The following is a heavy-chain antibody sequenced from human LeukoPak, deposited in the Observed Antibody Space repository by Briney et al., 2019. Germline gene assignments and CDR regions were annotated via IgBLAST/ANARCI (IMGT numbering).Heavy chain of an antibody. D-gene: IGHD2-15*01. V-gene: IGHV3-23*01. J-gene: IGHJ5*02. CDR2: ISGSDGST. Sequence: GGSLRLSCAASGFTFSSYAMSWVREAPGKGLEWVSSISGSDGSTYYADSVKGRFTISRDNSKNTLYVQVNSLRAEETAVYYCAKARVFCSGNNCYSPFDPWGQGTLVTVSS. CDR3: AKARVFCSGNNCYSPFDP. CDR1: GFTFSSYA.